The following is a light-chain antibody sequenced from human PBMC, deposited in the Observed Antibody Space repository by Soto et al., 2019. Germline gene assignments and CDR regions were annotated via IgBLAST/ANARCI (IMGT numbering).Light chain of an antibody. CDR2: DNN. V-gene: IGLV1-51*01. J-gene: IGLJ2*01. CDR1: SSNIGNSY. Sequence: QSVLTQPPSVSAAPGQKVTIPCSGSSSNIGNSYVSWYQQLPGTAPKLLIYDNNKRPSGIPDRFSGSKSGTSATLGITGLQTGDEADYYCGTWDTSLSAGIFAGGTKLT. CDR3: GTWDTSLSAGI.